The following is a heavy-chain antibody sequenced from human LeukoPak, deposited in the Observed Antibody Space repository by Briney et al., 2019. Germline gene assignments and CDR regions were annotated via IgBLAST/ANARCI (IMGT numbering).Heavy chain of an antibody. CDR3: AREVPYGYYYDSSWYFDL. Sequence: GGSLRLSCAASGFTVSSNYMSWVRQAPGKGLEWVSVIYSGGSTYYTDSVKGRFTISRDNSKNTLYLQVNSLRAEDTAVYYCAREVPYGYYYDSSWYFDLWGRGTLVTVSS. J-gene: IGHJ2*01. D-gene: IGHD3-22*01. CDR2: IYSGGST. V-gene: IGHV3-66*01. CDR1: GFTVSSNY.